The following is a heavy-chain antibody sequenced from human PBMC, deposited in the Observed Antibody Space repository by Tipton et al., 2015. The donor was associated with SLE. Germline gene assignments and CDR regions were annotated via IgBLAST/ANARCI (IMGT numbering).Heavy chain of an antibody. CDR3: AREKSKEPRMHYYDSSGGFDY. Sequence: LRLSCAVYGGSFSGYYWSWIRQPPGKGLEWVGEINHSGSTNYNPSLKSRVTISVDTSKNQFSLKLSSVTAADTAVYYCAREKSKEPRMHYYDSSGGFDYWGQGTLVTVSS. V-gene: IGHV4-34*01. CDR2: INHSGST. J-gene: IGHJ4*02. CDR1: GGSFSGYY. D-gene: IGHD3-22*01.